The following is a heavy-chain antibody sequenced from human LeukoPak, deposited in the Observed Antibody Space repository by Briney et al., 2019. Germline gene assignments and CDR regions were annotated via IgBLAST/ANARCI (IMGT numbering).Heavy chain of an antibody. J-gene: IGHJ6*03. CDR2: IYHSGST. CDR1: GYSISSGYY. CDR3: ARVLRYCSGGNCYSGGLGYMDV. Sequence: SETLSLTCTVSGYSISSGYYWGWIRQPPGKGLEWIGSIYHSGSTYYNPSLKSRVTISVDTSKNQFSLKLSSVTAADTAVYYCARVLRYCSGGNCYSGGLGYMDVWGKGTTVTISS. V-gene: IGHV4-38-2*02. D-gene: IGHD2-15*01.